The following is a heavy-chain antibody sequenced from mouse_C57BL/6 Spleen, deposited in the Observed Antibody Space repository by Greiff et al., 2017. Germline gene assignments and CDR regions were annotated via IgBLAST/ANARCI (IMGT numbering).Heavy chain of an antibody. CDR3: ARREEYDYGGLYFDV. D-gene: IGHD2-4*01. V-gene: IGHV1-61*01. Sequence: QVQLQQPGAELVRPGSSVKLSCKASGYTFTSYWMDWVKQRPGQGLEWIGNIYPSDSETHYNQKFKDKATLTVDKSSSTAYMQLSSLTSEDSAVYYCARREEYDYGGLYFDVWGTGTTVTVSS. CDR1: GYTFTSYW. J-gene: IGHJ1*03. CDR2: IYPSDSET.